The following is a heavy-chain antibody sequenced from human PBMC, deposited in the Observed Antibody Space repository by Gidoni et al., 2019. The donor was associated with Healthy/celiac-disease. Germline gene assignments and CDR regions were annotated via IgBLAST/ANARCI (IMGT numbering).Heavy chain of an antibody. Sequence: EVQLLESGGGLVQPGGSLRLSCAASGFTFSSYAMSWVRQAPGKGLEWVSAISGSGGSTYYADSVKGRFTISRDNSKNTLYLQMNSLRAEDTAVYYCAKGGRSSGWYDNWFDPWGQGTLVTVSS. CDR1: GFTFSSYA. D-gene: IGHD6-19*01. CDR3: AKGGRSSGWYDNWFDP. J-gene: IGHJ5*02. CDR2: ISGSGGST. V-gene: IGHV3-23*01.